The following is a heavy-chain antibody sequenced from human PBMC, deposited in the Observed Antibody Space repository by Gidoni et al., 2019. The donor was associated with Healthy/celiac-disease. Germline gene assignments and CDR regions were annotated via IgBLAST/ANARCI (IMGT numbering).Heavy chain of an antibody. CDR1: GFTFSSYG. D-gene: IGHD2-15*01. CDR2: ISYDGSNK. Sequence: QVQLVESGGGVVQPGRSLRLSCAASGFTFSSYGMHWVRHAPGKGLEWVAVISYDGSNKYYADSVKGRFTISRDNSKNTLYLQMNSLRAEDTAVYYCARVGAKNTGERIYYFDYWGQGTLVTVSS. J-gene: IGHJ4*02. CDR3: ARVGAKNTGERIYYFDY. V-gene: IGHV3-30*03.